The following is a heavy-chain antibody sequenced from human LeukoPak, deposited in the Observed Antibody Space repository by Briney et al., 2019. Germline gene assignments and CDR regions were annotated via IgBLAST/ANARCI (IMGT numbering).Heavy chain of an antibody. V-gene: IGHV4-59*01. D-gene: IGHD2-15*01. CDR2: IYYSGST. Sequence: SETLSLTCTVSGGSISSYYWSWIRQSPGKGLEWIGHIYYSGSTNYNPSLKSRVTISVDTSKNQFSLKLSSVTAADTAVYYCARVDCSGGSCYAFDIWGQGTMVTVSS. CDR1: GGSISSYY. J-gene: IGHJ3*02. CDR3: ARVDCSGGSCYAFDI.